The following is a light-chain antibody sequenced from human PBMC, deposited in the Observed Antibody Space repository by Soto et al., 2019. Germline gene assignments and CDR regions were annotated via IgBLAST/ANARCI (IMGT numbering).Light chain of an antibody. CDR1: QGISSY. CDR3: QQYYSYPHT. V-gene: IGKV1-8*01. J-gene: IGKJ1*01. CDR2: AAS. Sequence: AIRMTQSPSSFSASTGDRVTITCRASQGISSYLAWYQQKPGKAPKLLIYAASTLQSGVPSRFSGSGSGTDFPPTISCLQSEDFATYYCQQYYSYPHTFGQGTKVEIK.